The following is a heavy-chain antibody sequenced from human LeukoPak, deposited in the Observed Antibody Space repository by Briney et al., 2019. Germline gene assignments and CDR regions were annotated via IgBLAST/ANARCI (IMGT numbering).Heavy chain of an antibody. CDR1: GESFSQYY. CDR2: IDHIGRT. CDR3: ARPVDCSSTICTGAMDV. V-gene: IGHV4-34*01. J-gene: IGHJ6*02. Sequence: SETLSLTCAVYGESFSQYYWNWVRQSPGKGLERIGEIDHIGRTKYNPSLKSRVTISVDRSKNQFSLKLNSVTAADTAMYYCARPVDCSSTICTGAMDVWGQGTTVIVTS. D-gene: IGHD2-2*01.